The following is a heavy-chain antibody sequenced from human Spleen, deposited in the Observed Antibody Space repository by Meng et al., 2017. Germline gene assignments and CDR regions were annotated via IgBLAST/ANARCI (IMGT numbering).Heavy chain of an antibody. V-gene: IGHV3-15*01. J-gene: IGHJ4*02. D-gene: IGHD6-13*01. CDR2: IKRNSDGGTI. CDR1: GGYFGDYY. Sequence: ETLSLTCGVSGGYFGDYYWTWIRQPPGKGLEWVGRIKRNSDGGTIDYAAPVKGRFTISRDDSKNTLYLQMDSLITEDTAVYFCATGAAAADHWGQGTLVTVSS. CDR3: ATGAAAADH.